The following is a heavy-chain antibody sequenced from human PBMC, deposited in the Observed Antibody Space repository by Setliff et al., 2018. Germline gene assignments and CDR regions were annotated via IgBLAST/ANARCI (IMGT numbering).Heavy chain of an antibody. CDR3: ARDVFPYHYEGVFDV. J-gene: IGHJ3*01. D-gene: IGHD3-22*01. CDR2: INPSSGRT. CDR1: GYTFTSHY. V-gene: IGHV1-46*01. Sequence: ASVKVSCKASGYTFTSHYMHWVRQAPGLGLEWMGTINPSSGRTSYAQKFQGRVTMTRDTSTSTVYMDMSSLRSEDTAVYYCARDVFPYHYEGVFDVWGQGTMVTVSS.